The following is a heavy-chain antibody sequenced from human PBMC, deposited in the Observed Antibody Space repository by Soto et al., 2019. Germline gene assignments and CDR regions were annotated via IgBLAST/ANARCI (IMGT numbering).Heavy chain of an antibody. V-gene: IGHV4-34*01. CDR3: ARSWQLRFRGGAVNWFDP. CDR2: INHSGST. CDR1: GGSFSGYY. Sequence: KQSQTLSLTCAVYGGSFSGYYWSWIRQPPGKGLEWIGEINHSGSTNYNPSLKSRVTISVDTSKNQFSLKLSSVTAADTAVYYCARSWQLRFRGGAVNWFDPWGQGTLVTVSS. D-gene: IGHD3-3*01. J-gene: IGHJ5*02.